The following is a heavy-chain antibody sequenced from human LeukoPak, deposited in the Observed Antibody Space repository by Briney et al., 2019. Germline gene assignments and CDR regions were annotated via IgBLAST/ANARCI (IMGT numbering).Heavy chain of an antibody. CDR3: AKDRSVAVTNTDGYFDY. CDR2: ISDTGDRT. V-gene: IGHV3-23*01. Sequence: GGSLRLSCAASGFTFGSDAMNWVRRAPGKGLEWVSGISDTGDRTYYTASVKGRFTISSDNSKNTLYLQMNSLRAEDTAIYFCAKDRSVAVTNTDGYFDYWGQGTLVTVSS. J-gene: IGHJ4*02. D-gene: IGHD6-19*01. CDR1: GFTFGSDA.